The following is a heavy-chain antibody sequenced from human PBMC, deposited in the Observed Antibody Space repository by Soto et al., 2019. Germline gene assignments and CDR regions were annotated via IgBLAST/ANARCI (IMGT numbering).Heavy chain of an antibody. D-gene: IGHD2-15*01. Sequence: GGSLRLSCAATGFTLRTNGMSWLRQAPGEGLEWVSSILGSGGDTYYTNALKGRFTSSRDKPKNTLYLQLNSLGAEDTALYYGAGHGGYSYLGQGTLVTVS. CDR2: ILGSGGDT. V-gene: IGHV3-23*01. CDR1: GFTLRTNG. J-gene: IGHJ4*02. CDR3: AGHGGYSY.